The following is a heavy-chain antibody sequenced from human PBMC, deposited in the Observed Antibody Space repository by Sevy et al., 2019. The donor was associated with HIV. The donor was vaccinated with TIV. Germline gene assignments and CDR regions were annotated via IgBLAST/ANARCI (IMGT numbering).Heavy chain of an antibody. D-gene: IGHD3-10*01. V-gene: IGHV3-21*01. CDR2: ISSSSSYI. J-gene: IGHJ6*03. Sequence: GGSLRLSCAASGFTFSSHSMNWVRQAPGKGLEWVSSISSSSSYIYYADSVKGRFTISRDNAKNSLYLQMNSLRAEDTAVYYCARESSMVRGVDYYYYMDVWGKGTTVTVSS. CDR1: GFTFSSHS. CDR3: ARESSMVRGVDYYYYMDV.